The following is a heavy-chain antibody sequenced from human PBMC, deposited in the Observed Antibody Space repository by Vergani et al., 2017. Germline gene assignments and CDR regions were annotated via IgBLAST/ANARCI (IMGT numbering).Heavy chain of an antibody. Sequence: QVQLVQSGAEVKKPGSSVKVSCKASGYTFTSYYMHWVRQAPGQGLEWMGIINPSGGSTSYAQKFQGRVTMTRDTSTSTVYMELSSLRSEDTAVYYCAWSGEEPGATYTPQYYYYYGMDFWGQGTLVTVSS. D-gene: IGHD3-10*01. CDR3: AWSGEEPGATYTPQYYYYYGMDF. CDR2: INPSGGST. V-gene: IGHV1-46*01. J-gene: IGHJ6*02. CDR1: GYTFTSYY.